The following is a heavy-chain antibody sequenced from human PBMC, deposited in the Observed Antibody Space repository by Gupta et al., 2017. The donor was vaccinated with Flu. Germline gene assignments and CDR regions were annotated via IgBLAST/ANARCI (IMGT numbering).Heavy chain of an antibody. Sequence: EVQLVESGGGLVKPGGSLRLSCAASGFTFSSYSMNWVRQAPGKGLEWVSSISSSSSYIYYADSVKGRFTISRDNAKNSLYLQMNSLRAEDTAVYYCARSAWSSGWFPYYFDYWGQGTLVTVSS. V-gene: IGHV3-21*01. D-gene: IGHD6-19*01. CDR3: ARSAWSSGWFPYYFDY. CDR1: GFTFSSYS. J-gene: IGHJ4*02. CDR2: ISSSSSYI.